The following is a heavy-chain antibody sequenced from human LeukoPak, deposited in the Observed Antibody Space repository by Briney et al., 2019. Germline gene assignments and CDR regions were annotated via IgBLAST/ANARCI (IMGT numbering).Heavy chain of an antibody. CDR2: ISGSGTTT. J-gene: IGHJ2*01. CDR3: AKGYSSSWYWYFDL. Sequence: GGSLRLSCAASGFTFSSYAMSWVRQAPGKGLDWVPAISGSGTTTYYADSVKGRFTISRDISKNTLYLQMNSLRAEDTAVYYCAKGYSSSWYWYFDLWGRGTLVTVSS. D-gene: IGHD6-13*01. CDR1: GFTFSSYA. V-gene: IGHV3-23*01.